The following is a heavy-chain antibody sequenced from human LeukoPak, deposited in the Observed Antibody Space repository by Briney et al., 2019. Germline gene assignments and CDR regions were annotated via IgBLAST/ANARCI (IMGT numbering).Heavy chain of an antibody. V-gene: IGHV3-20*04. J-gene: IGHJ4*02. Sequence: RAGGSLRLSCTASGFAFDAHGMSWVRQVPGKGLEWGSGINWSGGSTGYADPLRGRFTISRDNAKNSLYLQMDSLRAEDTALYYCARAPITSPFYFDYWGQGTLVTVSS. CDR2: INWSGGST. CDR1: GFAFDAHG. CDR3: ARAPITSPFYFDY. D-gene: IGHD2-2*01.